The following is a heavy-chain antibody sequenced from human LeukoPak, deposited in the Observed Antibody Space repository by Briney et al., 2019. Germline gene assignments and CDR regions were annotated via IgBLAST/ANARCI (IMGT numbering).Heavy chain of an antibody. CDR1: GDSLSRYY. CDR2: LNPSGSP. Sequence: PSETLSLTCAVYGDSLSRYYWTWIRQSPGKGLEWLGELNPSGSPDYNPSLKSRATISVDTSKNQFSLRLASVTAADTAVYYCASVRHDPLEYYYYIDVWGKGTTVTVSS. D-gene: IGHD2/OR15-2a*01. V-gene: IGHV4-34*01. CDR3: ASVRHDPLEYYYYIDV. J-gene: IGHJ6*03.